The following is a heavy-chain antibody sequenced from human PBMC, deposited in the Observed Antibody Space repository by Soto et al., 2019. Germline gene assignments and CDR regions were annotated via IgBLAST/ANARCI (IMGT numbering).Heavy chain of an antibody. CDR1: GYSFTNYW. Sequence: RGESLKISCKGSGYSFTNYWIGWVRQMPGKGLEWMVIINPADSDTRYSPSFQGQVTISGDKSISTAYLQWSSLKASDTAMYYCTRSFTAGTAGDYWGQGTLVTVSS. J-gene: IGHJ4*02. CDR2: INPADSDT. V-gene: IGHV5-51*01. CDR3: TRSFTAGTAGDY. D-gene: IGHD6-19*01.